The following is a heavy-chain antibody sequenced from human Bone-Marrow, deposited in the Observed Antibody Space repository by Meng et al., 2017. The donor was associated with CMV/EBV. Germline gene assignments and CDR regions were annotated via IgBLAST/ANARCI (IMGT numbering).Heavy chain of an antibody. CDR3: ARASGRGADYYYYGMDV. D-gene: IGHD3-10*01. J-gene: IGHJ6*02. V-gene: IGHV3-11*01. Sequence: GGSLRLSCAASGFTFSDYYMSWIRQAPGKGLEWVSYISSNGSTIYYADSVKGRFTISRDNAKNSLYLQMNSLRAEDTAVYYCARASGRGADYYYYGMDVWGQGTTVTVSS. CDR2: ISSNGSTI. CDR1: GFTFSDYY.